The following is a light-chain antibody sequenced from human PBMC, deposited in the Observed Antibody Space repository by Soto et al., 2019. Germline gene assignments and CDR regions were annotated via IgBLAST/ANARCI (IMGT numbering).Light chain of an antibody. V-gene: IGLV2-14*03. CDR2: DVN. CDR1: SSDVGAYEH. CDR3: SSDSTTNILV. J-gene: IGLJ1*01. Sequence: QSALTQPASVSGSPGQSVTISCTGASSDVGAYEHVSWYQQHPGRAPKLILYDVNNRPSGVSNHFSGSKSGNTASLVISGLQANDEADYYCSSDSTTNILVFGSGTKVTAL.